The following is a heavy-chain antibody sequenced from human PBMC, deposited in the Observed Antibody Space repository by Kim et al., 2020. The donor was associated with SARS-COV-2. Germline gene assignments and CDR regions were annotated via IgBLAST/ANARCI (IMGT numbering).Heavy chain of an antibody. V-gene: IGHV3-9*01. Sequence: GGSLRLSCGASGFSFGDYAMHWVRQLPGQGLEWVAGVTWNGGSVGYADSVKGRFAISRDNGKNSLYLQMDSLRAEDTALYYCAKGPGLLLWFGDSSRGVFFDSWGQGTEVTVSS. CDR2: VTWNGGSV. CDR3: AKGPGLLLWFGDSSRGVFFDS. D-gene: IGHD3-10*01. CDR1: GFSFGDYA. J-gene: IGHJ5*01.